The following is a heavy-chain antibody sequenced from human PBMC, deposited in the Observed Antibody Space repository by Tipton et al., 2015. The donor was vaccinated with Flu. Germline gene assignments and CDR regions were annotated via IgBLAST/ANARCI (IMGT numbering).Heavy chain of an antibody. CDR1: GFTFDTYA. CDR3: ARSLQGSSSCFDT. V-gene: IGHV3-72*01. D-gene: IGHD6-6*01. J-gene: IGHJ5*02. Sequence: GPLRLSCAASGFTFDTYAMTWVRRAPGKGLEWVGRIRNKAYKYTTEYAASVKGRFVISRDESKSSLYLQMNSLKTEDTAVYYCARSLQGSSSCFDTWGRGTLVTVS. CDR2: IRNKAYKYTT.